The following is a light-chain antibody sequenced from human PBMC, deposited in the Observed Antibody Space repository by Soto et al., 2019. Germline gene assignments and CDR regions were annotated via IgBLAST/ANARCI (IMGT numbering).Light chain of an antibody. CDR3: CSYAGSPRVV. CDR1: SSDVGGYNY. Sequence: QSALTQPGSVSGSPGQSVTISCTGTSSDVGGYNYVSWYQQHPGKAPKVMIYDVSERPSGVPDRFSGSKSGNTASLTISGLQAEDEADYCCCSYAGSPRVVFGTGTKVTVL. CDR2: DVS. J-gene: IGLJ1*01. V-gene: IGLV2-11*01.